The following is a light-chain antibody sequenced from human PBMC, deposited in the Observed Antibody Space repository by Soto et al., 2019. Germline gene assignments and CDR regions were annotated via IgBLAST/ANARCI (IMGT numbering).Light chain of an antibody. Sequence: QSVLTQPPSVSGAPGQRVTMSCTGSSSNIGAGYDVHWYQQLPGTAPKLLIYGNSNRPSGVPDRFSGSKSGTSASLAITGLQAEDGADYYCQSYDSSLNAYVFGTGTSSPS. CDR2: GNS. CDR3: QSYDSSLNAYV. CDR1: SSNIGAGYD. J-gene: IGLJ1*01. V-gene: IGLV1-40*01.